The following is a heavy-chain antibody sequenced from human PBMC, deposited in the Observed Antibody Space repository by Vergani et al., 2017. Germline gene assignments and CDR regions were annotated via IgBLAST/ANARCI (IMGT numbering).Heavy chain of an antibody. CDR3: AREGVYDFWSGPEEGAAFDI. V-gene: IGHV4-61*02. CDR1: GGSISSGSYY. J-gene: IGHJ3*02. Sequence: QVQLQESGPGLVKPSQTLSLTCTVSGGSISSGSYYWSWIRQPAGKGLEWIGCIYTSGSTNYNPSLKSRVTISVDTSKNQFSLKLSSVTAADTAVYYCAREGVYDFWSGPEEGAAFDIWGQGTMVTVSS. CDR2: IYTSGST. D-gene: IGHD3-3*01.